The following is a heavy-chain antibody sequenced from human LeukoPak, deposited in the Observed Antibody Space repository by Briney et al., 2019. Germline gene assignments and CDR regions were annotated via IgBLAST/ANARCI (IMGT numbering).Heavy chain of an antibody. CDR3: ARFPGY. CDR1: GGSFSGYY. D-gene: IGHD3-10*01. V-gene: IGHV4-34*01. J-gene: IGHJ4*02. CDR2: INHSGST. Sequence: SETLSLTCAVYGGSFSGYYWSWIRQPPGKGLEWIGEINHSGSTNYNPSLKSRVTISVDTSKNQFSLKLSSVTVADTAVYYCARFPGYWGQGTLVTVSS.